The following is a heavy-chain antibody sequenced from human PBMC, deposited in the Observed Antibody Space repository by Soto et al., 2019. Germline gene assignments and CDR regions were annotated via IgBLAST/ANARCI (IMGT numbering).Heavy chain of an antibody. CDR1: GFTFSSYA. CDR2: ISGSGGST. Sequence: PGWSLRLSCAASGFTFSSYAMSLVRQAPGKGLEWVSSISGSGGSTYYADSVKGRFTISRDNSKNTLYLQMNSLRAEDTAVYYCAKAGSGSYPYFAYWGQGTLVTVS. V-gene: IGHV3-23*01. J-gene: IGHJ4*02. D-gene: IGHD3-10*01. CDR3: AKAGSGSYPYFAY.